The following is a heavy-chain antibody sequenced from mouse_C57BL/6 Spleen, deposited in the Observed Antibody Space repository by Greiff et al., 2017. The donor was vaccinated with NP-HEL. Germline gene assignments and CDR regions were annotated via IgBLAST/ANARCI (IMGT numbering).Heavy chain of an antibody. D-gene: IGHD1-1*01. J-gene: IGHJ4*01. Sequence: VQLQQSGAELVRPGSSVKLSCKASGYTFTSYWMHWVKQRPIQGLDWIGNIDPSDSETHYNQKFKDKATLTVDKYSSTAYMQLSSLNSEDSAVYYCARGSYYGSSYAMDYWGQGTSVTVSS. CDR1: GYTFTSYW. CDR3: ARGSYYGSSYAMDY. V-gene: IGHV1-52*01. CDR2: IDPSDSET.